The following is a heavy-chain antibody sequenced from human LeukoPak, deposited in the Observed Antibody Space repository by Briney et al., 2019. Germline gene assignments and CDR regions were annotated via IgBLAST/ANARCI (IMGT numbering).Heavy chain of an antibody. J-gene: IGHJ5*02. CDR3: ARGDSPHENWFDP. CDR2: MWHGGSNK. Sequence: GGSLRLSCAASGFTFSDYGIHWVRQAPVKGLEWVAVMWHGGSNKFYGDSVKGRFTISSDDSKNTVYLQMNSLRAEDTAVYYCARGDSPHENWFDPWGQGTLVTVSS. V-gene: IGHV3-33*01. CDR1: GFTFSDYG. D-gene: IGHD4-11*01.